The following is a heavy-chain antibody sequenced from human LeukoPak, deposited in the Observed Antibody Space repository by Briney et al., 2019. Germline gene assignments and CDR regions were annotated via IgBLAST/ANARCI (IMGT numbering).Heavy chain of an antibody. V-gene: IGHV1-2*02. J-gene: IGHJ4*02. CDR3: ARSPGIHLWSAHFDY. CDR2: INPNNGGT. Sequence: ASVKVSCKASGYTFTDYYVHWVRQAPGQGLEWMAWINPNNGGTKSAQKFQGRVTMTSDTSISTAYMQLSRLRSDDTAIYFCARSPGIHLWSAHFDYWGQGTLVTVSS. D-gene: IGHD5-18*01. CDR1: GYTFTDYY.